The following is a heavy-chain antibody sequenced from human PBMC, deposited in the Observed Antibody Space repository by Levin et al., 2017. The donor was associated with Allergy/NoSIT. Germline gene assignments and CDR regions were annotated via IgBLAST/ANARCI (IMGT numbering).Heavy chain of an antibody. D-gene: IGHD2-15*01. CDR1: GFTFSSYW. CDR3: AKNDGGYAAPYRNFDY. CDR2: IKEDGTEN. V-gene: IGHV3-7*02. J-gene: IGHJ4*02. Sequence: GGSLRLSCVVSGFTFSSYWMSWVRQAPGRGLEWVANIKEDGTENHYVDSVKGRFTISRDNAKDSLFLQMNRLRAEDTAVYYCAKNDGGYAAPYRNFDYLGQGTLVTVSS.